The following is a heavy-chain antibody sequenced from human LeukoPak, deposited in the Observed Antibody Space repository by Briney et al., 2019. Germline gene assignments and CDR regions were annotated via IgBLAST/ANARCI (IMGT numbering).Heavy chain of an antibody. D-gene: IGHD1-26*01. J-gene: IGHJ4*02. Sequence: SETLSLTCTVSGGSISDYYWGWIRQPPGKGLEWIGYIYYTESTNYNPSLKSRVTISVDKSKNQFSLKLSSVTAADTAVYYCARGVGALTSWGQGTLVTVSS. CDR1: GGSISDYY. V-gene: IGHV4-59*12. CDR3: ARGVGALTS. CDR2: IYYTEST.